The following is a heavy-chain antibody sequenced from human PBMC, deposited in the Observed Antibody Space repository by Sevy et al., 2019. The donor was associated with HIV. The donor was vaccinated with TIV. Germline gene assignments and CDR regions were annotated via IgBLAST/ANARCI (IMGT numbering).Heavy chain of an antibody. CDR2: INPNSGGT. CDR3: ARELMYSRCSDY. D-gene: IGHD6-13*01. Sequence: ASVKVSCKDSGYTFTDYYMHWVRQAPGQGLEWMGWINPNSGGTNYSQKFQGRVTMTRDTSISTAYMELSRLRSDDTAVYYCARELMYSRCSDYWGQGTLVTVSS. J-gene: IGHJ4*02. CDR1: GYTFTDYY. V-gene: IGHV1-2*02.